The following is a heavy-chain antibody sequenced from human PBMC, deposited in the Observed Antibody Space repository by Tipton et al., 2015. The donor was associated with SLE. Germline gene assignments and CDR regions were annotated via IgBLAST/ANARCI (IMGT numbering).Heavy chain of an antibody. Sequence: LSLTCAVSGGSISSGTYYWSWIRQPPGKGLEWIGSIYHSGTSYYNPSLKSRVTISVDTSKNQFSLKLSSVTAADTAVYYCARETSSWSQFDPWGQGTLVTVSS. CDR1: GGSISSGTYY. CDR2: IYHSGTS. CDR3: ARETSSWSQFDP. V-gene: IGHV4-39*07. D-gene: IGHD6-13*01. J-gene: IGHJ5*02.